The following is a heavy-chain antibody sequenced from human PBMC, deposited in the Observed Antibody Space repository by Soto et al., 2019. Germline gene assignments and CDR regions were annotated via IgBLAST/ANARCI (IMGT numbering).Heavy chain of an antibody. CDR3: ARDSPNIPEVGATSKLDWNYYYGMDV. CDR1: GGTFSSYA. D-gene: IGHD1-26*01. V-gene: IGHV1-69*12. Sequence: QVQLVQSGAEVKKPGSSVKVSCKASGGTFSSYAISWVRQAPGQGLEWMGGIIPIFGTANYAQKFQGRVTITADESTSTAYMELSSLRSEDTAVYYCARDSPNIPEVGATSKLDWNYYYGMDVWGQGTTVTVSS. J-gene: IGHJ6*02. CDR2: IIPIFGTA.